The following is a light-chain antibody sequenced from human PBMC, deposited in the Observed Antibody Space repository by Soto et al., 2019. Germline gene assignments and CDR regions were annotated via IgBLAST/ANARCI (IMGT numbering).Light chain of an antibody. CDR1: QSVRSY. CDR3: QQYNNWPPWT. J-gene: IGKJ1*01. CDR2: DAS. V-gene: IGKV3D-15*01. Sequence: PGERATLSCRASQSVRSYVAWYQQKPGQAPRLLIYDASNRATGIPARFSGSGSGTEFTLTITSLQSEDFAVYYCQQYNNWPPWTFGQGTKVDIK.